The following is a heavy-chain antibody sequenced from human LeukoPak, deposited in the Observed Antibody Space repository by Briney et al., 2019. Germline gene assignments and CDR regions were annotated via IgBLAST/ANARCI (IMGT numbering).Heavy chain of an antibody. Sequence: PSETLSLTCTVSGGSISSGSYYWSWIRQPAGKGLEWIGRIYTSGSTDYNPSLKSRVTISVDTSKNQFSLKLSSVTAADTAVYYCARFHYYYYMDVWGKGTTVTISS. CDR3: ARFHYYYYMDV. CDR2: IYTSGST. V-gene: IGHV4-61*02. CDR1: GGSISSGSYY. J-gene: IGHJ6*03.